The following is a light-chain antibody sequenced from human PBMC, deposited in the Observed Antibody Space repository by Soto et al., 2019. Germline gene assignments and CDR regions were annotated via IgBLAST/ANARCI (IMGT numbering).Light chain of an antibody. CDR1: QGISNY. CDR2: AAS. CDR3: QTYNSALGGFT. Sequence: DIQMTQSPSSLSASVGDRVTITCRASQGISNYLAWYQQKPGKVPKLLIYAASTLQSGVPSRFSGSGSGTDFTLTISSLQPEDVATYYCQTYNSALGGFTFGPGTKVDIK. J-gene: IGKJ3*01. V-gene: IGKV1-27*01.